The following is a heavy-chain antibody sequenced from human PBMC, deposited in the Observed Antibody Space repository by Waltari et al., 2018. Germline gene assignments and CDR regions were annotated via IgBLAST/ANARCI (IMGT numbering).Heavy chain of an antibody. Sequence: QVQLQESGPGLVKPSETLSLTCTVSGGSISSYYWSWIRQPAGKGLEWIGRIYTSGSTNYNPSLKSRVTMSVDTSKNQFSLKLSSVTAADTAVYYCASTRIDSSSYYFDYWGQGTLVTVSS. V-gene: IGHV4-4*07. CDR1: GGSISSYY. J-gene: IGHJ4*02. CDR3: ASTRIDSSSYYFDY. CDR2: IYTSGST. D-gene: IGHD6-6*01.